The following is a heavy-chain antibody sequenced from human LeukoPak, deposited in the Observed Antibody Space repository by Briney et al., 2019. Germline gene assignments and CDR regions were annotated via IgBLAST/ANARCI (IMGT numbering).Heavy chain of an antibody. J-gene: IGHJ4*02. CDR1: GGSFSSGSYY. CDR3: AREGLASMVRGIIPY. Sequence: SETLSLTCTVSGGSFSSGSYYWSWIRQPPGKGLEWIGYIYYSGSTNYNPFLKSRVTISADTSKNQFSLKLSSVTAADTAVYYCAREGLASMVRGIIPYWGQGTLVTVSS. CDR2: IYYSGST. V-gene: IGHV4-61*01. D-gene: IGHD3-10*01.